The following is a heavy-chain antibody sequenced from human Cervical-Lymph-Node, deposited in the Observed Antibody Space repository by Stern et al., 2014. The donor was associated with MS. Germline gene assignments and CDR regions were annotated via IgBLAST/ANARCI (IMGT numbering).Heavy chain of an antibody. Sequence: KESGPGLVKPSETLSLTCTVSGGSVSSSSHYWAWIRQPPGKWLEWLGGMYYAGTTSYNPPLRSRVTLSVDTSKTQVSLNLISVTAADTAVYYCARALPQSSGIGVSYYFDYWGQGALVTVSS. CDR2: MYYAGTT. V-gene: IGHV4-39*01. CDR1: GGSVSSSSHY. J-gene: IGHJ4*02. CDR3: ARALPQSSGIGVSYYFDY. D-gene: IGHD6-19*01.